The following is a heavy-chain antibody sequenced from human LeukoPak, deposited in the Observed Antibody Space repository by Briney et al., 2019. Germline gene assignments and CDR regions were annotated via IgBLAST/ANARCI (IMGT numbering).Heavy chain of an antibody. V-gene: IGHV4-34*01. CDR1: GGSFSGYY. D-gene: IGHD3-10*01. CDR3: ARSKVAMVRGVMGVPFDY. Sequence: SETLSHTCAVYGGSFSGYYWSWIRQPPGKGLEWIGEINHSGSTNYNPSLKSRVTISVDTSKNQFSLKLSSVTAADTAVYYCARSKVAMVRGVMGVPFDYWGQGTLVTVSS. J-gene: IGHJ4*02. CDR2: INHSGST.